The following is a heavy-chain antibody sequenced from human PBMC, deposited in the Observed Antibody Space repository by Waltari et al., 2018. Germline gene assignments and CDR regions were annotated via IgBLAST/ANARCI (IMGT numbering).Heavy chain of an antibody. V-gene: IGHV4-59*11. Sequence: QLQLQESVPGLVKPAETLSLPCTVSCGSISSHYWSCIRQPPGKGLEWIGYIYYSGSTNYNPSLKSRVTISVDTSKNQFSLKLSSVTAADTAVYYCARERGYGMDVWGQGTTVTVSS. D-gene: IGHD3-16*01. J-gene: IGHJ6*02. CDR1: CGSISSHY. CDR2: IYYSGST. CDR3: ARERGYGMDV.